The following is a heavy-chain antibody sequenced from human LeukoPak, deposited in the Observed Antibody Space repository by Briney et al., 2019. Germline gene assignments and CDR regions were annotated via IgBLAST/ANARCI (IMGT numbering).Heavy chain of an antibody. D-gene: IGHD3-22*01. CDR2: ISYDGSNK. V-gene: IGHV3-30*18. J-gene: IGHJ3*02. CDR1: GFTFSSYG. CDR3: AKGPGWSSGYPDAFDI. Sequence: QPGRSLRLSCAASGFTFSSYGMHWLRQAPGKGLEWVAVISYDGSNKYYVDSVKGRFTISRDNSKNTLYLQMNSLRAEDTAVYYCAKGPGWSSGYPDAFDIWGQGTMVTVSS.